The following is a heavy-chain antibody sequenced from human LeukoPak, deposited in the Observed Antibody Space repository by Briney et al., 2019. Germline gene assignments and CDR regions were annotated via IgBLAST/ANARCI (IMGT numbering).Heavy chain of an antibody. V-gene: IGHV4-39*01. CDR2: IYYSGST. J-gene: IGHJ5*02. CDR1: GVSISSSSYQ. Sequence: SETLSLICTVSGVSISSSSYQWGWIPQPPTKGLGWIVSIYYSGSTYYNPSLKSRVTISVDTSKNQFSLKLSSVTAADTAVYYCARPSRIAARPAWFDPWGQGTLVTVSS. D-gene: IGHD6-6*01. CDR3: ARPSRIAARPAWFDP.